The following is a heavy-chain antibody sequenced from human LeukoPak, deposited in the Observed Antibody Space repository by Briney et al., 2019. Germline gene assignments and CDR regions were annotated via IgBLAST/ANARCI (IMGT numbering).Heavy chain of an antibody. CDR3: ARVPLYYYYYYGMDV. Sequence: SSETLSRTCAVYGGSFSGYYWSWIRQPPGKGLEWIGEINHSGSTNYNPSLKSRVTISVDTSKNQFSLKLSSVTAADTAVYYCARVPLYYYYYYGMDVWGQGTTVTVSS. V-gene: IGHV4-34*01. CDR2: INHSGST. CDR1: GGSFSGYY. J-gene: IGHJ6*02.